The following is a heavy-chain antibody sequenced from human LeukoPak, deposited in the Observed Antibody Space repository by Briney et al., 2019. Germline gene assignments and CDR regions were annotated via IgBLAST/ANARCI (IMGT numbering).Heavy chain of an antibody. CDR3: ARIMITFGGVIVGLDY. J-gene: IGHJ4*02. V-gene: IGHV5-51*01. CDR2: IYPGDSDT. D-gene: IGHD3-16*02. CDR1: GYSFTSYW. Sequence: HGESLKISCKGSGYSFTSYWVGWVRQMPGKGLEWMGIIYPGDSDTRYSPSFQGQVTISADKSISTAYLQWSSLKASDTAMYYCARIMITFGGVIVGLDYWGQGTLVTVSS.